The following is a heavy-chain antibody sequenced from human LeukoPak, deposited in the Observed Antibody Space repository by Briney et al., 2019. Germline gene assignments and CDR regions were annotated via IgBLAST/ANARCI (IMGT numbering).Heavy chain of an antibody. CDR1: GYTFTSYG. V-gene: IGHV1-18*01. D-gene: IGHD6-19*01. CDR2: INPNSGGT. J-gene: IGHJ5*02. CDR3: ARGARRTAGTWFDP. Sequence: ASVKVSCKASGYTFTSYGISWVRQAPGQGLEWMGRINPNSGGTNYAQKFQGRVTITADESTSTAYMELSSLRSEDTAVYYCARGARRTAGTWFDPWGQGTLVTVSS.